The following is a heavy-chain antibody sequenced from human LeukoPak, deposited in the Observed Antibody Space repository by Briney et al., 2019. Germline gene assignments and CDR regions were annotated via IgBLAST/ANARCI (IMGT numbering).Heavy chain of an antibody. D-gene: IGHD2-15*01. V-gene: IGHV1-18*04. J-gene: IGHJ4*02. CDR3: ARILRGYCSGGSCYDFDY. CDR2: ISAYNGNT. CDR1: GYTFTSYG. Sequence: ASVKVSCKASGYTFTSYGISWVRQAPGQGLEWMGWISAYNGNTNYAQKLQGRVTMTTDTSTSTAYMELRSLRSDDTAVYYCARILRGYCSGGSCYDFDYWGQGTLDTVSS.